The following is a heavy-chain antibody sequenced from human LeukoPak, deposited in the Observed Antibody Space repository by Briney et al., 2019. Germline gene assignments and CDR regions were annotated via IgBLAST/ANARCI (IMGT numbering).Heavy chain of an antibody. CDR3: AREDYGANSAYFDY. CDR2: IYYSGST. J-gene: IGHJ4*02. Sequence: SETLSLTCTVSGGSISSYYWSCIRQPPGKGLEWIEYIYYSGSTNYNPSLKSRVTISVDTSKNQFSLKLSSVTAADTAVYYCAREDYGANSAYFDYWGQGTLVTVSS. V-gene: IGHV4-59*01. D-gene: IGHD4-23*01. CDR1: GGSISSYY.